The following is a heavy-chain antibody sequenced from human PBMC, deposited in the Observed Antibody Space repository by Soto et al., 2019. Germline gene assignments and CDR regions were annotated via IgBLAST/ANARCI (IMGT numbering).Heavy chain of an antibody. CDR3: ARQARTYETYYYYYGMDV. D-gene: IGHD3-3*01. V-gene: IGHV5-10-1*01. CDR1: GYSFTSYW. CDR2: IDPSDSYT. J-gene: IGHJ6*02. Sequence: PGESLKISCKGSGYSFTSYWISWVRQMPGKGLEWVGRIDPSDSYTNYSPSFQGHVTISADKSISTAYLQWSSLKASDTAMYYCARQARTYETYYYYYGMDVWGQGTTVTVSS.